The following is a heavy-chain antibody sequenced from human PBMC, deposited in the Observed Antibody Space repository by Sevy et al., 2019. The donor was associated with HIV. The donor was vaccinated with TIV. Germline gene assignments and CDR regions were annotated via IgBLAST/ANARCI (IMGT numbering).Heavy chain of an antibody. D-gene: IGHD2-15*01. CDR2: IYYSGST. CDR3: ARAASSAAPYYYYYGMDV. Sequence: SETLSLTCTVSGGSISSGDYYWSWIRQPPGKGLEWIGYIYYSGSTYYTPSLKSRVTISVDTSKNQFSLRLSSVTAADTAVYYCARAASSAAPYYYYYGMDVWGQGTTVTVSS. V-gene: IGHV4-30-4*01. CDR1: GGSISSGDYY. J-gene: IGHJ6*02.